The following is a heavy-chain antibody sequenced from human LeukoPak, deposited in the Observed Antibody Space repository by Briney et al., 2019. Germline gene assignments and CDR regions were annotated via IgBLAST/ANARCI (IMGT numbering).Heavy chain of an antibody. CDR1: GFTFSSYW. V-gene: IGHV3-7*01. J-gene: IGHJ3*02. D-gene: IGHD6-19*01. CDR3: ARTKQTSGWADAFDI. Sequence: GGSLRLSCAASGFTFSSYWMSWVRQAPGKGLEGVANIQQDGSEKYYVDSVKGRFTISRDNAKNSLCLKMNSLRAEDTAVYYCARTKQTSGWADAFDIWGQGTMVTVSS. CDR2: IQQDGSEK.